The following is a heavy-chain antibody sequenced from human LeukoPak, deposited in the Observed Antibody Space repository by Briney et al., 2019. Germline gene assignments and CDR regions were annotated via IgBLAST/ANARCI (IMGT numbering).Heavy chain of an antibody. J-gene: IGHJ5*02. CDR1: GFTFSTDS. Sequence: GGCLRLSCAPSGFTFSTDSMSSVRQAPGKGRGWVSSISRSSSYIYYAASVKHRSTISRDNAQNSLSMQMHSRRSEDTAVYYCARKGPGPETAMAQEDWLDPWGQGTPVTVSS. CDR3: ARKGPGPETAMAQEDWLDP. CDR2: ISRSSSYI. V-gene: IGHV3-21*01. D-gene: IGHD5-18*01.